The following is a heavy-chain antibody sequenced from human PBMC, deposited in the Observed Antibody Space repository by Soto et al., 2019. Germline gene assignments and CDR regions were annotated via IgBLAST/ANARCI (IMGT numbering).Heavy chain of an antibody. J-gene: IGHJ4*02. CDR2: INHSGST. Sequence: QVQLQQWGAGLLKPSETLSLTCAVYGGSFSGYYWSWIRQPPGKGLEWIGEINHSGSTNYNPSLKSRVTISVDTSKNQFSLKLSSVTAADTAVYYCARGRDGQEDIVVVVAATPFFDYWGQGTLVTVSS. CDR3: ARGRDGQEDIVVVVAATPFFDY. D-gene: IGHD2-15*01. V-gene: IGHV4-34*01. CDR1: GGSFSGYY.